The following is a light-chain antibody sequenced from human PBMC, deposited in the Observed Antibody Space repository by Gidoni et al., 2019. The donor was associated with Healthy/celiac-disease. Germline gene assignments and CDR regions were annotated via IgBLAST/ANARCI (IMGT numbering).Light chain of an antibody. CDR1: QGISSY. J-gene: IGKJ1*01. Sequence: DIQLTQSPSFLSASVGDRVTNTCRASQGISSYLAWYQQKPGKAPKLLIYAASTLQSGVPSRFSGSGSGTEFTLTISSLQPEDFATYYCQQLNSYPWTFGQGTKVEIK. V-gene: IGKV1-9*01. CDR2: AAS. CDR3: QQLNSYPWT.